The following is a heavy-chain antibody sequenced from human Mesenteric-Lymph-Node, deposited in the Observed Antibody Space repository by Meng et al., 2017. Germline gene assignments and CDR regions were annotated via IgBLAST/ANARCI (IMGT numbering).Heavy chain of an antibody. V-gene: IGHV1-46*01. CDR1: GYTFTSYY. D-gene: IGHD6-13*01. Sequence: QVQQVQSVAEVKKPGASVKVSCKASGYTFTSYYMHWVRQAPGQGLEWMGIINPSGGSTSYAQKFQGRVTMTRDTSTSTVYMELSSLRSEDTAVYYCARPASGYSSSWYWFDPWGQGTLVTVSS. CDR2: INPSGGST. J-gene: IGHJ5*02. CDR3: ARPASGYSSSWYWFDP.